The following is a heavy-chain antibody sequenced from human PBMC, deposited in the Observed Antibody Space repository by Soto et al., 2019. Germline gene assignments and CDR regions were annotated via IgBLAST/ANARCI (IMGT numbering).Heavy chain of an antibody. J-gene: IGHJ4*01. CDR3: AKDRVVRMILRPPGWCVY. V-gene: IGHV3-30*18. D-gene: IGHD2-15*01. CDR2: ISYDGSDK. Sequence: WGSLSLSCATSGFPFNSYCMNWVRQAPGKGLECVAVISYDGSDKYYADSVKGRFIFSRDTSKNSLYLPMNSLRVEETAVYDCAKDRVVRMILRPPGWCVYWGHGTLVTVSS. CDR1: GFPFNSYC.